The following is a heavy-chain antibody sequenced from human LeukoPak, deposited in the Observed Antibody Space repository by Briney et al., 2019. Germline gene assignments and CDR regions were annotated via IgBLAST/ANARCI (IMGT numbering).Heavy chain of an antibody. J-gene: IGHJ4*02. V-gene: IGHV3-23*01. D-gene: IGHD2-2*01. Sequence: PGGSLRLSCAASGFTFSSHAMSWVRQAPGKGLEWVSVISGSGGSTHYADSVKGRFTISRDNSKNTLYLQMNSLRAEDTAVYYCAKLGSQYSSSFHGHWGQGTLVTVSS. CDR1: GFTFSSHA. CDR2: ISGSGGST. CDR3: AKLGSQYSSSFHGH.